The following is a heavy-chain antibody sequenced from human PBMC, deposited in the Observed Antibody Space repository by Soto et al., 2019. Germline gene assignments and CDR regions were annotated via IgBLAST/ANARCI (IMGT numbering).Heavy chain of an antibody. CDR2: IYYTGST. CDR1: GCSINNHY. D-gene: IGHD1-1*01. V-gene: IGHV4-59*11. J-gene: IGHJ4*02. Sequence: QEQLQESGPGLLDPSETLSLTSTVSGCSINNHYWSWIRQPPGKGLEWIGYIYYTGSTKYNHSLKSRVTISVDTSKNQFSLNLTSLTAADTDIYYCARSNWYSEYWGQGTLVTVSS. CDR3: ARSNWYSEY.